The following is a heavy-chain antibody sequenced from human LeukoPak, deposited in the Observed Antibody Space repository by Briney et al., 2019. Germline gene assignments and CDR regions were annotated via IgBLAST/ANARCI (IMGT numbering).Heavy chain of an antibody. CDR1: GFTFSHYW. J-gene: IGHJ4*02. CDR2: IRPDANDG. CDR3: ARADWGSIDY. V-gene: IGHV3-7*01. Sequence: PGGSLRLSCAASGFTFSHYWMAWVRQAPGKGLEWVAIIRPDANDGSYVDSVKGRFTISRDNAKNSLYLRMNSLRAEDTAVYFCARADWGSIDYWGQGALVTVSS. D-gene: IGHD7-27*01.